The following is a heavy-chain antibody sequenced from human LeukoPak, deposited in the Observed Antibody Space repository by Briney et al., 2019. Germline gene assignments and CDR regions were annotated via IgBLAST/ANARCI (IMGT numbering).Heavy chain of an antibody. Sequence: GGSLRLSCATSGFTFSSYAMSWVRQTPGKGLEWVSAISASGGSTDYAGSVKGRFTISRDISKNTLSLQMNSLRAEDTALYYCARAMPCTSTICYRFDYWGQGALVTVSS. CDR2: ISASGGST. J-gene: IGHJ4*02. V-gene: IGHV3-23*01. CDR3: ARAMPCTSTICYRFDY. CDR1: GFTFSSYA. D-gene: IGHD2-2*01.